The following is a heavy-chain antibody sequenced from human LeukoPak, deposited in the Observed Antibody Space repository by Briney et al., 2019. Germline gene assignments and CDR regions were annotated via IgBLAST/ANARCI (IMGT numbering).Heavy chain of an antibody. V-gene: IGHV4-4*07. D-gene: IGHD4-11*01. Sequence: PSETLSLTCTVSGGSISSYHWSWIRQPAGKGLEWIGRIYTTGSTNYNPSLKSRVTMSVDTSKNQFSLKLSSVTAADTAVYYCARGGTVNYYYMDVWGKGTTVTVSS. CDR1: GGSISSYH. CDR3: ARGGTVNYYYMDV. J-gene: IGHJ6*03. CDR2: IYTTGST.